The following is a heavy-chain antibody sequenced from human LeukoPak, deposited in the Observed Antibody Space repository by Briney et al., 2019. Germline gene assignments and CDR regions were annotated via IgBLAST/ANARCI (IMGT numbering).Heavy chain of an antibody. J-gene: IGHJ4*02. Sequence: PGGSLRLSCAASEFMLTNYAMHWVRQAPGKGLEWVAVISYHGTSKYYADSVKGRFTISRDISRNTLYLQMDSLRAEDTAVYYCARPRTIAAAGIFGAFDYWGQGTLVTVSS. V-gene: IGHV3-30-3*01. CDR1: EFMLTNYA. CDR2: ISYHGTSK. CDR3: ARPRTIAAAGIFGAFDY. D-gene: IGHD6-13*01.